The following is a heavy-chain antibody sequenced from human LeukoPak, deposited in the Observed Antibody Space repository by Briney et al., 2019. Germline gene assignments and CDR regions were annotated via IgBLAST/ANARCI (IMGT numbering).Heavy chain of an antibody. CDR2: TYSSDTT. J-gene: IGHJ4*02. CDR1: GFRVSNYY. D-gene: IGHD5-24*01. Sequence: PGGSLRLSCAASGFRVSNYYMTWVRQAPGKGREWVSSTYSSDTTYYADSVKGRFTISRDSSKNTLCLQMNTLRAEDTAVYYCAKNRGDGYNTFDCWGQGTLVTVSS. CDR3: AKNRGDGYNTFDC. V-gene: IGHV3-53*01.